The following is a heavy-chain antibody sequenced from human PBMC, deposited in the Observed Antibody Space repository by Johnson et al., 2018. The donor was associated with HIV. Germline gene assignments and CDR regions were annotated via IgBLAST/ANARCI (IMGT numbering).Heavy chain of an antibody. CDR3: AKGQSSGYPKDAFDI. V-gene: IGHV3-30*02. CDR2: IRYDGDIT. D-gene: IGHD3-22*01. Sequence: QEKLVESGGGVVRPGGSLRLSCAGSGFAFSIYGMHWVRQAPGKGLEWVAFIRYDGDITYYVDSVNGRFTSSRDNSKNTLYLQMNSLRTEDTAMYYCAKGQSSGYPKDAFDIWGRGTIVTISS. CDR1: GFAFSIYG. J-gene: IGHJ3*02.